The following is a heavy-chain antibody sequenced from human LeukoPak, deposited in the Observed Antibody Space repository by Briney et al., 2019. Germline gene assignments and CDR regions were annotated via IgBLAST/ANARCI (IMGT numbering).Heavy chain of an antibody. Sequence: GGSLRLSCAASGLNFSVYYMTWIRQAPGNGLEWLSHISKSRTTVYYADSVKGRFTISRDSAKNSLYLHMNSLRAEDTAVYYCAAGVALDYWGQGALVTVSS. CDR2: ISKSRTTV. V-gene: IGHV3-11*01. D-gene: IGHD3-3*01. J-gene: IGHJ4*02. CDR1: GLNFSVYY. CDR3: AAGVALDY.